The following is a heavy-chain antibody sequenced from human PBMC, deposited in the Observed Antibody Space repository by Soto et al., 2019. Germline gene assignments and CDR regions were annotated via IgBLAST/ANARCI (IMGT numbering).Heavy chain of an antibody. CDR1: GFTFSSYS. D-gene: IGHD3-3*01. CDR3: ARDDLRFLEWFDLTF. CDR2: ISATTPTI. J-gene: IGHJ6*04. V-gene: IGHV3-48*01. Sequence: GGSLRLSCAASGFTFSSYSMNWVRRAPGKGLEWLSYISATTPTIYYADSVKGRFTISRDKAKNSLYLQMNSLRAEDTAVYYCARDDLRFLEWFDLTFWGKGTTVTVSS.